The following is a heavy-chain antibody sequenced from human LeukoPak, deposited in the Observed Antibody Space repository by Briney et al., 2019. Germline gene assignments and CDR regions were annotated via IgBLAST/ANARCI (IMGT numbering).Heavy chain of an antibody. V-gene: IGHV1-18*01. J-gene: IGHJ6*02. D-gene: IGHD3-3*01. Sequence: ASLKVSCKASGYTFTSYGTSWVRQAPGQGLEWMGWISAYNGNTNYAQKLQGRVTMTTDTSTSTAYMELRSLRSDDTAVYYCARGSDYYDFWSGLYYYGMDVWGQGTTVTVSS. CDR2: ISAYNGNT. CDR1: GYTFTSYG. CDR3: ARGSDYYDFWSGLYYYGMDV.